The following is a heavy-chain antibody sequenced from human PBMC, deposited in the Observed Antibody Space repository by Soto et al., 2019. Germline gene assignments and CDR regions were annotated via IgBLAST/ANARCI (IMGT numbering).Heavy chain of an antibody. CDR2: IIPLFGTA. Sequence: QVQLVQSGAEVKKPGSSVKVSCKASGGTFSSSAISWVRQAPGRGLEWMGGIIPLFGTAKYAQKFQGRVTITADESTSTAYMELSSLRSEDTAVYYCARDLLGSDYYGSGSYLYYFDYWGQGTLVTVSS. D-gene: IGHD3-10*01. CDR3: ARDLLGSDYYGSGSYLYYFDY. V-gene: IGHV1-69*01. CDR1: GGTFSSSA. J-gene: IGHJ4*02.